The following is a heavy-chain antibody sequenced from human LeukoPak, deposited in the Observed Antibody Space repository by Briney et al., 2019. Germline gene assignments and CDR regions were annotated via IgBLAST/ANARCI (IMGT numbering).Heavy chain of an antibody. V-gene: IGHV1/OR15-1*04. J-gene: IGHJ6*03. D-gene: IGHD2-21*01. CDR3: ARGREQLAQFVVIAYYMDV. Sequence: ASVKVSCKASGYIFTDYYMHWVRQAPGQELGWMGRINPNSGGTNYAQKFQGRVTMTRDTSISTAYMELSSLRSEDTAVYYCARGREQLAQFVVIAYYMDVWGKGTTVTVSS. CDR1: GYIFTDYY. CDR2: INPNSGGT.